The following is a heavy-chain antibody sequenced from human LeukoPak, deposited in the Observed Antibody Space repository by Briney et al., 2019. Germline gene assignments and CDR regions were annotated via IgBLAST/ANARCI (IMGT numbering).Heavy chain of an antibody. CDR3: AKDRARYGSGTYYNGYYYGMDV. V-gene: IGHV3-23*01. Sequence: GGSLRLSCVASGFPFSSYWMTWVRQAPGKGLEWVSAITSGGSTFYADSVKGRFTISRDNSKNTMYVQMNSLRAEDTAVYYCAKDRARYGSGTYYNGYYYGMDVWGQGTTVTVSS. D-gene: IGHD3-10*01. J-gene: IGHJ6*02. CDR2: ITSGGST. CDR1: GFPFSSYW.